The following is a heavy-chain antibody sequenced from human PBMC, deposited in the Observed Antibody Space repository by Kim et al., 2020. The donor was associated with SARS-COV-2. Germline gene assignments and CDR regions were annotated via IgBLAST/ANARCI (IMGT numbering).Heavy chain of an antibody. J-gene: IGHJ6*02. V-gene: IGHV3-74*01. CDR1: RLPLNNYS. Sequence: RESLRLSCTLTRLPLNNYSIKRVRHAQGRGLGGGARMSSNWSSTNYADSVKGRFTMSRDNAENTLYLQMNSLRAEDPAVYYCERGFFRDGFDVWGQGTTVTVSS. CDR2: MSSNWSST. CDR3: ERGFFRDGFDV. D-gene: IGHD3-10*01.